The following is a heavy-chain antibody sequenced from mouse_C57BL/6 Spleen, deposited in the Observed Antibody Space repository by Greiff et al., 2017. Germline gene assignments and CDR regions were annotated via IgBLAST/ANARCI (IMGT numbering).Heavy chain of an antibody. V-gene: IGHV2-9-1*01. Sequence: VQLVESGPGLVAPSQSLSITCTVSGFSLTSYAISWVRQPPGKGLEWLGVIWTGGGTNYNSALKSRLSISKDNSKSQVFLKMNSLQTDDTARYYCAREAPSSVLLGAMDYWGQGTSVTVSS. D-gene: IGHD1-1*02. CDR1: GFSLTSYA. J-gene: IGHJ4*01. CDR3: AREAPSSVLLGAMDY. CDR2: IWTGGGT.